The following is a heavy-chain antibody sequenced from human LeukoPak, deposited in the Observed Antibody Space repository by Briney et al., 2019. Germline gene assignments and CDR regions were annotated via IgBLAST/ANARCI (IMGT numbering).Heavy chain of an antibody. D-gene: IGHD1-26*01. CDR1: GGSISSYY. V-gene: IGHV4-59*12. J-gene: IGHJ4*02. CDR2: IYYSGST. CDR3: ARETPSGSYG. Sequence: PSETLSLTCTVSGGSISSYYWSWIRQPSGKGLEWIGYIYYSGSTNYNPSLKSRVTISVDTSKNQFSLKLSSVTAADTAVYYCARETPSGSYGWGQGTLVTVSS.